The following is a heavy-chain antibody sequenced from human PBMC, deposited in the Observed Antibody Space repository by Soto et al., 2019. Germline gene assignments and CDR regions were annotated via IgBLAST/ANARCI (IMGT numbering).Heavy chain of an antibody. CDR3: GRWLGTSYGMDV. CDR1: GGSISSTNW. D-gene: IGHD6-19*01. J-gene: IGHJ6*02. CDR2: IYHNGSP. V-gene: IGHV4-4*02. Sequence: SATRSRTWAVSGGSISSTNWWGFFRQSPGKGLEWIGEIYHNGSPDYNPSLKSRVTISVDKSKNHFSLKLTSVTAADTAVYFCGRWLGTSYGMDVWGQGTAVTVSS.